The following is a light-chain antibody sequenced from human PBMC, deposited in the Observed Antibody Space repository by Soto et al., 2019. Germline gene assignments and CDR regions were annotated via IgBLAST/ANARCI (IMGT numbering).Light chain of an antibody. J-gene: IGLJ1*01. CDR3: PSYDSSPSGYV. CDR1: SSNIGADYD. Sequence: QSVLTQPRSVSGSPGQSVTISCTGSSSNIGADYDVHWYQQLPVTAPKLLIYANANLPSGIPYRFSGSKSGTSASLAITGLQAEDAADFYCPSYDSSPSGYVFGTGTKVTVL. CDR2: ANA. V-gene: IGLV1-40*01.